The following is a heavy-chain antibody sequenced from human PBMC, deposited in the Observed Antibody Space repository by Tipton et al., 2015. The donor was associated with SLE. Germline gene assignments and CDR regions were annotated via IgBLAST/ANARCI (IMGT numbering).Heavy chain of an antibody. Sequence: TLSLTCAVYGGSFSGYYWSWIRQPPGKGLEWIGSIYYSGSTYYNPSLKSRVTISVDTSKNQFSLKLSSVTAADTAVYYCAIYGYYYYYGMDVWGQGTTVTVSS. CDR1: GGSFSGYY. J-gene: IGHJ6*02. CDR3: AIYGYYYYYGMDV. D-gene: IGHD3-16*01. CDR2: IYYSGST. V-gene: IGHV4-34*01.